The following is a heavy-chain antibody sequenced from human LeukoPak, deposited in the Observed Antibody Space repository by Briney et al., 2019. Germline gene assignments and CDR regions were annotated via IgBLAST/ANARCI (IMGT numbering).Heavy chain of an antibody. CDR2: INPNSGGT. J-gene: IGHJ3*02. CDR3: ARDGLYCGGDCYWSSGDAFDI. D-gene: IGHD2-21*02. CDR1: GYTFTSYG. V-gene: IGHV1-2*02. Sequence: GASVKVSCKASGYTFTSYGISWVRQAPGQGLEWMGWINPNSGGTNYAQKFQGRVTMTRDTSISTAYMELSRLRSDDTAVYYCARDGLYCGGDCYWSSGDAFDIWGQGTMVTVSS.